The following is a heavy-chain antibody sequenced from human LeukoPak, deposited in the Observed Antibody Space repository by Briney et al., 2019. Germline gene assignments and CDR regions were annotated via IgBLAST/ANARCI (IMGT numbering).Heavy chain of an antibody. V-gene: IGHV4-61*08. Sequence: SETLSLTCTVSGGSISSGGYYWSWIRQYPGKGLEWIGYIYTSGSTNYNPSLKSRVTISVDTSKNQFSLKLSSVTAADTAVYYCARSPQDSSDAFDIWGQGTMVTVSS. D-gene: IGHD3-22*01. CDR3: ARSPQDSSDAFDI. CDR1: GGSISSGGYY. J-gene: IGHJ3*02. CDR2: IYTSGST.